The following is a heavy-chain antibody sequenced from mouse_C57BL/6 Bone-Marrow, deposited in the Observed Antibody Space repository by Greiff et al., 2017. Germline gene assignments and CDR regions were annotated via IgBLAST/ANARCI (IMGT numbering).Heavy chain of an antibody. CDR2: IDPNSGGT. J-gene: IGHJ3*01. V-gene: IGHV1-72*01. Sequence: QVQLQQPGAELVKPGASVKLSCKASGYTFTSYWMPWVQQRPGRGLEWIGRIDPNSGGTKYNEKFKSKATLTVDKPSSTTYMQLSSLTSEDSAVXYCARDLGVYYGSSYVLAYWGQGTLVTVSA. D-gene: IGHD1-1*01. CDR3: ARDLGVYYGSSYVLAY. CDR1: GYTFTSYW.